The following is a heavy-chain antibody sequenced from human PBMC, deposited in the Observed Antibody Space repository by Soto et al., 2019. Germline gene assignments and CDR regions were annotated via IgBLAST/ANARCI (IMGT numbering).Heavy chain of an antibody. J-gene: IGHJ4*02. D-gene: IGHD3-10*01. V-gene: IGHV4-4*02. CDR2: IYHSGST. CDR3: ARKSFYGGYFDY. CDR1: GDSISSSNW. Sequence: QVQLQESGPGLVKPSGTLSLTCAVSGDSISSSNWWSCVRQPPGKGLEWIGEIYHSGSTNYNPSLKSRVTISVDKSKNHFSLKLSSVTAAHTAVYFCARKSFYGGYFDYWGQGTLVTVSS.